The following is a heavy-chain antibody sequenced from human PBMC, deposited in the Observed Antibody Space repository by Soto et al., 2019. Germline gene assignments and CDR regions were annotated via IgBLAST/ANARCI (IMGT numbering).Heavy chain of an antibody. D-gene: IGHD3-10*01. CDR2: IIPILGIA. CDR1: GGTFSSYT. Sequence: SVKVSCKASGGTFSSYTISWVRQAPGQGLEWMGRIIPILGIANYAQKFQGRVTITADKSTSTAYMELSSLRSEDTAVYYCAREAYGSGSGDYYYYGMDVWGQGTTVTVSS. V-gene: IGHV1-69*02. CDR3: AREAYGSGSGDYYYYGMDV. J-gene: IGHJ6*02.